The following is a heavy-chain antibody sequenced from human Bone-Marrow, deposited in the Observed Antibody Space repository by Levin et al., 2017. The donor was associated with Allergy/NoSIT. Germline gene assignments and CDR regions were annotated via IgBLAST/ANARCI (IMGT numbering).Heavy chain of an antibody. D-gene: IGHD2-8*02. J-gene: IGHJ4*02. CDR2: IKQDGREK. CDR1: GFTFSSYW. CDR3: VGGTGWLFDF. Sequence: GESLKISCTASGFTFSSYWMNWVRQAPGKGLEWVANIKQDGREKYYVDSVKGRFFISRDNAKNSLYLQMNSLSAEDTAVYYCVGGTGWLFDFWGQGTLVSVSS. V-gene: IGHV3-7*01.